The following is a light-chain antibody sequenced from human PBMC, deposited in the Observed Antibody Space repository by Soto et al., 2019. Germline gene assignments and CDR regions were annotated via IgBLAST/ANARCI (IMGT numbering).Light chain of an antibody. CDR2: DAS. J-gene: IGKJ5*01. CDR1: QNINRY. Sequence: LRQAPAPLAWSPGVMATLSCRASQNINRYLAWYHQKPGQPPRLLIYDASTRATGIPARFSGSGSGTDFTLTISSLEPEDFAVYYCQHRSNWPITSGQGARPEIK. V-gene: IGKV3-11*01. CDR3: QHRSNWPIT.